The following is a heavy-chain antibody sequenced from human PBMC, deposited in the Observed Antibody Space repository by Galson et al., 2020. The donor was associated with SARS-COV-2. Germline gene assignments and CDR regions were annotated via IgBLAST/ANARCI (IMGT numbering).Heavy chain of an antibody. Sequence: SETLSLTCTVSGGSISSYYWSWIRQPPGKGLEWIGYIYYSGSTNYNPSLKSRVTISVDTSKNQFSLKLSSVTAADTAVYHCARLGYDFWRGVGLYDDYMDVWGKGTTGTVS. D-gene: IGHD3-3*01. J-gene: IGHJ6*03. V-gene: IGHV4-59*08. CDR3: ARLGYDFWRGVGLYDDYMDV. CDR2: IYYSGST. CDR1: GGSISSYY.